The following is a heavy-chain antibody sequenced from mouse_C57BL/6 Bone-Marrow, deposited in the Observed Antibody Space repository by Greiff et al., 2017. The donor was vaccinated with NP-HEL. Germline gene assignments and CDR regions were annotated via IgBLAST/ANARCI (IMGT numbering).Heavy chain of an antibody. CDR1: GYAFSSYW. D-gene: IGHD2-3*01. CDR2: IYPGDGDT. V-gene: IGHV1-80*01. CDR3: ARRGLYDGYYVGTPDY. Sequence: QVQLQQSGAELVKPGASVKISCKASGYAFSSYWMNWVKQRPGKGLEWIGQIYPGDGDTNYNGKFKGKATLTADKSSSTAYMQLSSLTSEDSAVYFCARRGLYDGYYVGTPDYWGQGTTLTVSS. J-gene: IGHJ2*01.